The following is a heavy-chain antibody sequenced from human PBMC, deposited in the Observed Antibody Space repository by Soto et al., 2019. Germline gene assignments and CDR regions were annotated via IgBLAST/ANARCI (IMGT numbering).Heavy chain of an antibody. V-gene: IGHV1-18*01. J-gene: IGHJ5*02. CDR2: ISTYNGDT. CDR1: GYTFFTYG. D-gene: IGHD6-6*01. CDR3: ARKSSSSSWFDP. Sequence: VASVKVSCKASGYTFFTYGITWVRQAPGQGLEWMGWISTYNGDTDYVQKLQGRVTMTTDTSTRTAYMELRSLTSDDTAMYYCARKSSSSSWFDPWGQGTLVSVSS.